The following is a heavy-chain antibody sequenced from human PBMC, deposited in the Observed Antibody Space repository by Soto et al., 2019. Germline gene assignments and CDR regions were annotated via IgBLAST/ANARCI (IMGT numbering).Heavy chain of an antibody. CDR3: ARDFLSRVTYYYDSSGPGLDY. D-gene: IGHD3-22*01. CDR1: GYTFTSYA. V-gene: IGHV1-3*01. CDR2: INAGNGNT. J-gene: IGHJ4*02. Sequence: SVKVSCKASGYTFTSYAMHWVRQAPGQRLEWMGWINAGNGNTKYSQKFQGRVTITRDTSASTAYMELSSLRSEDTAVYYCARDFLSRVTYYYDSSGPGLDYWGQGTLVTVSS.